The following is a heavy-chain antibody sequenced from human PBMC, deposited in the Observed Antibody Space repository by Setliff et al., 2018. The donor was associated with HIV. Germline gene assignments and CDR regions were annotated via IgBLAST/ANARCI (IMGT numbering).Heavy chain of an antibody. CDR1: GYTFTDFY. V-gene: IGHV1-2*06. CDR2: INPKSGVA. Sequence: ASVKVSCKASGYTFTDFYIHWVRQAPGQGLEWIGRINPKSGVADYLKKFQGRVTMTTDTSTNTAHMELIGPRFDDTAVYYCARAHFLVAMTRNWFDPGGQGTLVTVSS. J-gene: IGHJ5*02. D-gene: IGHD5-12*01. CDR3: ARAHFLVAMTRNWFDP.